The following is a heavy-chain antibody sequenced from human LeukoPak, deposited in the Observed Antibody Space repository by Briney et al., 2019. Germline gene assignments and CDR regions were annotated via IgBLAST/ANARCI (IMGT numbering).Heavy chain of an antibody. D-gene: IGHD6-19*01. J-gene: IGHJ4*02. V-gene: IGHV4-59*01. CDR3: ARAAWGAIAVALYFDY. Sequence: SETLSLTCTVSGGSISSYYWSWIRQPPGKGLEWIGYIYYSGNTNYNPSLKSRVTISVDTSKNQFSLKLSSVTAADTAVYYCARAAWGAIAVALYFDYWGQGTLVTVSS. CDR1: GGSISSYY. CDR2: IYYSGNT.